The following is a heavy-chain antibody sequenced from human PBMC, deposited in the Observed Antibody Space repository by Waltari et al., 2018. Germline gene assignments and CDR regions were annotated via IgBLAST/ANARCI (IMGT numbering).Heavy chain of an antibody. CDR3: ARGGRGYCSGGSCLRFDY. J-gene: IGHJ4*02. V-gene: IGHV1-2*02. D-gene: IGHD2-15*01. Sequence: QVQLVQSGAEVKKPGASVKVSCKASGYTFTGYYIHWVRQAPGQGLGWMGWINPNSGGTNYAQKLQGRVTMTRDTSISTAYMELSRLRSDDTAVYYCARGGRGYCSGGSCLRFDYWGQGTLVTVSS. CDR2: INPNSGGT. CDR1: GYTFTGYY.